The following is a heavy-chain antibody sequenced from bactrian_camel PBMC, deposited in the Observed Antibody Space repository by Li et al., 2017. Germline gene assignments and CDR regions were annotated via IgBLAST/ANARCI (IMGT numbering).Heavy chain of an antibody. V-gene: IGHV3S1*01. J-gene: IGHJ4*01. CDR3: AVDRCGVATGWLDPRRYNY. Sequence: HVQLGESGGGSVQARVSLRLSCLTSAFRYSNNCLAWFRQAPGREREAVAATHTGGGRENYADPVKGRFTVSHSQDTAKNTVTVYLQMDNLKPEDTGVYYCAVDRCGVATGWLDPRRYNYWGQGTQVTVS. D-gene: IGHD4*01. CDR1: AFRYSNNC. CDR2: THTGGGRE.